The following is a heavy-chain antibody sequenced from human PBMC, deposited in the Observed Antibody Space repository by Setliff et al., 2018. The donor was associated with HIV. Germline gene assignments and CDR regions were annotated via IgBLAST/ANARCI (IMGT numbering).Heavy chain of an antibody. V-gene: IGHV4-38-2*01. CDR2: VYHTGST. J-gene: IGHJ4*02. Sequence: LSLTCGVSGYSMSSGYYWGWIRQPPGKGLEWIGNVYHTGSTYYNPSLKSRVTISVDTSKNQSSLKLSSVIAADTAVYYCARHAAGPDGPFDYWGKGTLVTVSS. CDR1: GYSMSSGYY. D-gene: IGHD2-2*01. CDR3: ARHAAGPDGPFDY.